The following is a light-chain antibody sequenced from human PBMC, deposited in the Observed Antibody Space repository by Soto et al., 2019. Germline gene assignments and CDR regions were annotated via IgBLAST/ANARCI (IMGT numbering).Light chain of an antibody. Sequence: EIVLTQSPGTLSLSPGERATLSCRASQSVSSSYLAWYQQKPGQAPRLLISGASSRAAGIPDRFSGSGSGTDFTLTISRLEPEDIAVYYCQQYDSSSMYTFGQGTKLEIK. CDR1: QSVSSSY. CDR3: QQYDSSSMYT. J-gene: IGKJ2*01. CDR2: GAS. V-gene: IGKV3-20*01.